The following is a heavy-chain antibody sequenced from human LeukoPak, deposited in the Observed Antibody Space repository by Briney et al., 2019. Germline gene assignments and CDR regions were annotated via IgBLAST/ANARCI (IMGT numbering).Heavy chain of an antibody. J-gene: IGHJ4*02. V-gene: IGHV3-23*01. Sequence: GVSLRLSCAPSGFTFSSYAMSWVRQAPGKGLEWVSAISGSGGSPYSADSVKGRFTISRDNSKNTLYLQMNSLRAEDTAVYYCAKDLRASIQLWLFDSWGQGTLVTVSS. D-gene: IGHD5-18*01. CDR1: GFTFSSYA. CDR2: ISGSGGSP. CDR3: AKDLRASIQLWLFDS.